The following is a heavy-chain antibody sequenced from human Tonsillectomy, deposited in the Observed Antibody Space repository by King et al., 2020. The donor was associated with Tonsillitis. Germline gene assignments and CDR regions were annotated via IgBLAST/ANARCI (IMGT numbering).Heavy chain of an antibody. CDR3: ARERPNDSSGWSAAFGI. Sequence: VQLQESGPGLVKPSQTLSLTCTVSGGSISSGGYYWSWIRQHPGKGLEWIGYIYYSVSTYYNPSLKSRVTISVDTSQNQFSLKLSSVTAAETAVYYCARERPNDSSGWSAAFGIWGQGTMVTVSS. J-gene: IGHJ3*02. D-gene: IGHD6-19*01. CDR2: IYYSVST. CDR1: GGSISSGGYY. V-gene: IGHV4-31*03.